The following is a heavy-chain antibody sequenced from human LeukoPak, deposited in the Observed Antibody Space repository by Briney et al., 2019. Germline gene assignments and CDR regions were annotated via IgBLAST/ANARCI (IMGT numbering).Heavy chain of an antibody. J-gene: IGHJ6*02. CDR1: GGTFSSFA. CDR2: IDPSGGST. D-gene: IGHD6-6*01. Sequence: ASVTVSCKASGGTFSSFAISWVRQAPGQGLEWMGIIDPSGGSTSNAQRFQGRVTMTRDTSTSTVYMELSSLRSEDTAVYYCALAARYYYYGMDVWGQGTTVTVSS. V-gene: IGHV1-46*01. CDR3: ALAARYYYYGMDV.